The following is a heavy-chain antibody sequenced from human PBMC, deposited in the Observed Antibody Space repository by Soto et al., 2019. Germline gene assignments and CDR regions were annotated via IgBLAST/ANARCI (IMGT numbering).Heavy chain of an antibody. CDR3: ARGPSGDKVDY. V-gene: IGHV4-30-4*01. CDR2: IYDGGTT. CDR1: GGSISSGDSC. J-gene: IGHJ4*02. Sequence: QVQLQESGPGLVKPSQTLSLTCTVSGGSISSGDSCWSWIRQPPDKGLEWIGNIYDGGTTYSNPSLNSRITISVDTSKTQFSLKLSSVSAADTAVYYCARGPSGDKVDYWGQGTLVTVSS. D-gene: IGHD7-27*01.